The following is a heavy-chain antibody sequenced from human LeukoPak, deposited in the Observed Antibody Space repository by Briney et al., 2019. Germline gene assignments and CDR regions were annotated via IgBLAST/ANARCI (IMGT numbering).Heavy chain of an antibody. V-gene: IGHV3-7*05. Sequence: GGSLTLACAVAGFPSSRNWLSWVSPVPGKGLEWVANIKQDGSEKYYVDSVKGRFTISRDNAKNSLYLQMNSLKVEATAVYYCARGWELDPWGQGTLVTVSS. D-gene: IGHD1-26*01. CDR1: GFPSSRNW. CDR3: ARGWELDP. J-gene: IGHJ5*02. CDR2: IKQDGSEK.